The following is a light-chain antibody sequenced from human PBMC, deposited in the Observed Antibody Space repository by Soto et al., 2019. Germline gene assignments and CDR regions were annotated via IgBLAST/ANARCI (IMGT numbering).Light chain of an antibody. V-gene: IGLV2-14*01. CDR2: DVS. J-gene: IGLJ2*01. Sequence: QSVLTQPASVSGSPGQSITISCTGTSSDVGGYNYVSWYQQHPGKAPKLMIYDVSNRPSGVSNHVSGSRSGNTASLTISGLQAEDEAGYCCSSYTGSSTLVVFGGGTK. CDR3: SSYTGSSTLVV. CDR1: SSDVGGYNY.